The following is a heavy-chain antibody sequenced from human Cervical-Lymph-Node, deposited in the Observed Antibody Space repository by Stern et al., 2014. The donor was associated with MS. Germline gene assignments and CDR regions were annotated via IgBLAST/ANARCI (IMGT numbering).Heavy chain of an antibody. CDR1: GYSFTNYW. CDR3: ARGIWSFDM. CDR2: IYPGASDP. Sequence: EVQLVESGAEVKKPGESLTISCKCSGYSFTNYWIGWVRQAPGKRLEWMGSIYPGASDPPSNPPIEGLVPISADKSSNTASLQWNSLKASDTAIYFCARGIWSFDMWGQGTLVTVSS. D-gene: IGHD2-15*01. J-gene: IGHJ4*02. V-gene: IGHV5-51*01.